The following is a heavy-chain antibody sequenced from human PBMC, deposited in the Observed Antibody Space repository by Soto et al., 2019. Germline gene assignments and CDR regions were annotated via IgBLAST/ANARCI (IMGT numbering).Heavy chain of an antibody. CDR2: IVVGSGNT. J-gene: IGHJ6*02. D-gene: IGHD6-13*01. V-gene: IGHV1-58*01. CDR1: GFTFTSSA. Sequence: ASVKVSCKASGFTFTSSAVQWVRQARGQRLEWIGWIVVGSGNTNYAQKFQERVTITRDMSTSTAYMELSSLGSEDTAVYYCAADARYSSSWYYYYGMDVWGQGTTVTVSS. CDR3: AADARYSSSWYYYYGMDV.